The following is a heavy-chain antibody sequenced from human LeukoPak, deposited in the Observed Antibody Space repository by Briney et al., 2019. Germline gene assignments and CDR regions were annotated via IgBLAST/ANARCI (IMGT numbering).Heavy chain of an antibody. CDR1: GGTFSSYA. J-gene: IGHJ4*02. D-gene: IGHD5-12*01. CDR3: ASRSYSGYEY. V-gene: IGHV1-69*06. CDR2: IIPIFGTA. Sequence: ASVKVSCKASGGTFSSYAISWVRQAPGQGPEWMGGIIPIFGTANYAQKFQGRVTITADKSTSTAYMELSSLRSEDTAVYYCASRSYSGYEYWGQGTLVIVSS.